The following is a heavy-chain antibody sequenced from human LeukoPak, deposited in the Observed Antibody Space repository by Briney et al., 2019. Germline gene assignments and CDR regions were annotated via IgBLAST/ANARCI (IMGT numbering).Heavy chain of an antibody. V-gene: IGHV3-48*04. D-gene: IGHD1-14*01. CDR1: GFTFSSHS. Sequence: GGSLRLSCVASGFTFSSHSLNWVRQAPGRGLEWISHIRSGSRTTYYADAVKGRFTISRDNAKNSLYLQMNSLRAEDTAVYYCARPTAEAFDIWGQGTMVTVSS. CDR2: IRSGSRTT. CDR3: ARPTAEAFDI. J-gene: IGHJ3*02.